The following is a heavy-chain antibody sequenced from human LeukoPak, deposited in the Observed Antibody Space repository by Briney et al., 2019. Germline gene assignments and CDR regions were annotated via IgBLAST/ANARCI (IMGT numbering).Heavy chain of an antibody. V-gene: IGHV3-23*01. J-gene: IGHJ4*02. CDR2: ISGSGGST. CDR1: GFTFSSYA. D-gene: IGHD4-17*01. CDR3: AKDVYGDYGGLDY. Sequence: GGSLRLSCAASGFTFSSYAMNWVRQAPGKGLEWVSAISGSGGSTYYADSVKGRFTISRDNSKNTLYLQMNSLRAEDTAVYYCAKDVYGDYGGLDYWGQGTLVTVSS.